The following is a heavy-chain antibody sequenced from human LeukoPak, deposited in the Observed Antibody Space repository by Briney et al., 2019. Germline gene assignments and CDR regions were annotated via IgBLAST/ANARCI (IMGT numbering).Heavy chain of an antibody. CDR1: GGSISSGSYF. CDR2: TYTSGSI. V-gene: IGHV4-61*02. J-gene: IGHJ6*03. Sequence: SETLSLTCTVSGGSISSGSYFWSWIRQPAGKGLEWIGRTYTSGSINYNPSLKSRVTISVDTSKNQFSLKLSSVTAADTAVYYCAREHSSSRRGMDVWGKGTTVTVSS. D-gene: IGHD6-13*01. CDR3: AREHSSSRRGMDV.